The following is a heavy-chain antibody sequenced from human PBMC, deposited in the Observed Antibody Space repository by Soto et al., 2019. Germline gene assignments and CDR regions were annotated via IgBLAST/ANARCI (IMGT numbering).Heavy chain of an antibody. J-gene: IGHJ4*02. CDR1: GFTFSNAW. Sequence: VGSLRLSCAASGFTFSNAWMNWVRQAPGKGLEWVGRIKSKTDGGTTDCAAPVRGRFTISRDDSKTTLYLQMNSLKTEDTAMYYCSSLSLNFWGQGTLVTVSS. CDR3: SSLSLNF. V-gene: IGHV3-15*07. CDR2: IKSKTDGGTT.